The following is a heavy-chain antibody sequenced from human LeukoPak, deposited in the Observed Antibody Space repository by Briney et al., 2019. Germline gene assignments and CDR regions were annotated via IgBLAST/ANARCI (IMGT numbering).Heavy chain of an antibody. CDR1: GASITIYY. CDR3: ARGGSYGASLDY. CDR2: IYYSGNT. J-gene: IGHJ4*02. V-gene: IGHV4-59*01. Sequence: SETLSLTCSVSGASITIYYWSWIRQAPGKGLEWIGYIYYSGNTNTYNPSLKGRATISLYTSRKYFSLELRCVTAADTAVYYCARGGSYGASLDYRGQGALVIVSS. D-gene: IGHD1-26*01.